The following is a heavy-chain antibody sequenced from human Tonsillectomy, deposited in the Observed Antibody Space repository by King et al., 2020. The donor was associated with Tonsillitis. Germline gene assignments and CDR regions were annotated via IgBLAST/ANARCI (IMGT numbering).Heavy chain of an antibody. Sequence: QLQESGPGLVKPSETLSLTCAVSGYSISSGYHWGWIRQPPGKGLEWIGNVYHSGSTYYNPSLKSRVTISVDTSKNQFSLKLSSVTAADTALYYCAASEDNYGEFGHGFDIWGQGTMVTVSS. D-gene: IGHD3-10*01. CDR2: VYHSGST. CDR1: GYSISSGYH. V-gene: IGHV4-38-2*01. J-gene: IGHJ3*02. CDR3: AASEDNYGEFGHGFDI.